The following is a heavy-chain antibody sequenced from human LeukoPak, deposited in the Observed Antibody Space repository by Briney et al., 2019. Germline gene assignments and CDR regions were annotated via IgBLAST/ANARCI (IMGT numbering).Heavy chain of an antibody. D-gene: IGHD3-22*01. CDR3: ARDLRVYYDSSGYSWWSFDY. Sequence: ASVKVSCKTSGYIFTGHFIHWVRQAPEQGLEWMGWINPNSGGTNYAQKFQGRVTMTRDTSISTAYMELSRLRSDDTAVYYCARDLRVYYDSSGYSWWSFDYWGQGTLVTVSS. CDR2: INPNSGGT. J-gene: IGHJ4*02. CDR1: GYIFTGHF. V-gene: IGHV1-2*02.